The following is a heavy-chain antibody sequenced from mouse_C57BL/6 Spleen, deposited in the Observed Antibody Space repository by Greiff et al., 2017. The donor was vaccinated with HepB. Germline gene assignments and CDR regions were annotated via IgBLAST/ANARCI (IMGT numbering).Heavy chain of an antibody. V-gene: IGHV1-26*01. CDR1: GYTFTDYY. CDR2: INPNNGGT. Sequence: VQLQQSGPELVKPGASVKISCKASGYTFTDYYMNWVKQSHGKSLEWIGDINPNNGGTSYNQKFKGKATLTVDKSSSTAYMELRSLTSEDSAVYYCARGLYYGSSYGYFDVWGTGTTVTVYS. D-gene: IGHD1-1*01. J-gene: IGHJ1*03. CDR3: ARGLYYGSSYGYFDV.